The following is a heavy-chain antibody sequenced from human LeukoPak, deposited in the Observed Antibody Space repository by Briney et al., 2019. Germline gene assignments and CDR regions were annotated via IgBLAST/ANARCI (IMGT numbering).Heavy chain of an antibody. V-gene: IGHV2-5*01. Sequence: KPSETLSLTCTVSGGSISSYYWSWIRQPPGKALEWLALIYWNDDKRYSPSLKSRLTITKDTSKNQVVLTMTNMDPVDTATYYCAHLDIAARDCFDYWGQGTLVTVSS. CDR1: GGSISSYYW. J-gene: IGHJ4*02. D-gene: IGHD6-6*01. CDR2: IYWNDDK. CDR3: AHLDIAARDCFDY.